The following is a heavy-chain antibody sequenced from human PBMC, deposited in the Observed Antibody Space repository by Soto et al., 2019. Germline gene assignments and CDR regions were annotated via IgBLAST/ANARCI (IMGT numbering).Heavy chain of an antibody. CDR2: IYYSGSS. Sequence: QVQLQESGPGLVKPSETLSLTCTVSGVSFSTYYWSWIRQAPGKGLEWIGYIYYSGSSNYNPSLKSRVTMSVDTSKNQLSLKLSSVTAADTAVYYCARDQGGPFDYWGRGTLVTVSS. D-gene: IGHD2-15*01. J-gene: IGHJ4*02. V-gene: IGHV4-59*01. CDR3: ARDQGGPFDY. CDR1: GVSFSTYY.